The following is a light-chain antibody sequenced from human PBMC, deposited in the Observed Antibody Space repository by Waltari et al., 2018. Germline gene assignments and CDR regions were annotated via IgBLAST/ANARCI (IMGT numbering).Light chain of an antibody. V-gene: IGKV3-11*01. J-gene: IGKJ2*01. Sequence: EIVLTQSPATLSSSPGERATLSCRASQSVNNYLPWYQQKPGQAPRLLMYDASNRATGIPARFSGSGSGTDFTLTITSLEPEDFAVYYCQQRSTWYTFGQGTKLEIK. CDR1: QSVNNY. CDR3: QQRSTWYT. CDR2: DAS.